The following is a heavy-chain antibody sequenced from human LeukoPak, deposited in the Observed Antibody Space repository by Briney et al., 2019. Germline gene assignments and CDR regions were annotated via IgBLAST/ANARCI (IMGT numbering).Heavy chain of an antibody. CDR3: AGGWEPYDYWFDP. V-gene: IGHV1-8*01. Sequence: EASVRVSCEAYGYSFTDYDINWVRQATGQGLEWMGWMNPNTGNTDYAQKFQGRVTITTDTSISTAYMELSGLRSDDTAIYYCAGGWEPYDYWFDPWGQGTLVTVSS. CDR1: GYSFTDYD. D-gene: IGHD5-12*01. J-gene: IGHJ5*02. CDR2: MNPNTGNT.